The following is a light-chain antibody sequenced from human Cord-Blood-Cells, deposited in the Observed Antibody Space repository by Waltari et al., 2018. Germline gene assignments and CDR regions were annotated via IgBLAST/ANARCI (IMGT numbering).Light chain of an antibody. J-gene: IGLJ1*01. CDR3: GTWDSSLSAYV. CDR2: ENN. Sequence: QSVLTQPPSVSAAPGPKVTISCYGSSSNIGNNFVSWYQQLPGTAPKLLIYENNKRPSGIPDRFSGSKSGTSATLGITGLQTGDEADYYCGTWDSSLSAYVFGTGTKVTVL. V-gene: IGLV1-51*02. CDR1: SSNIGNNF.